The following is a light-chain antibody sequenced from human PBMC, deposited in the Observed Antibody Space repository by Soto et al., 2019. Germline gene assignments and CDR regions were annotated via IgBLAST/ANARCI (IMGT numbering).Light chain of an antibody. Sequence: QSVLTQPPSASGTPGQRVIISCSGSNSNIGTYTVNWYQQLPGTAPKLLIYTDYQRPSGVPDRFSGSKSGTSASLAISGLQSEDEGDYYCASWDDSLSGGVFGGGTKLTVL. CDR1: NSNIGTYT. CDR3: ASWDDSLSGGV. CDR2: TDY. V-gene: IGLV1-44*01. J-gene: IGLJ3*02.